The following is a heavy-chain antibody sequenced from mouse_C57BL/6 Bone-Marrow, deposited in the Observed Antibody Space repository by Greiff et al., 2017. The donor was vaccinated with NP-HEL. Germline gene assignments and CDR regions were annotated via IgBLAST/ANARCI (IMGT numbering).Heavy chain of an antibody. CDR1: GFTFSSYG. Sequence: DVMLVESGGDLVKPGGSLKLSCAASGFTFSSYGMSWVRQTPDKRLEWVATISSGGSYTYYPDSVKGRFTITRDNAKNTLYLQMSSLKSEDTAMYYCARHEEGYYGSSSYWYFDVWGTGTTVTVSS. J-gene: IGHJ1*03. D-gene: IGHD1-1*01. CDR2: ISSGGSYT. V-gene: IGHV5-6*02. CDR3: ARHEEGYYGSSSYWYFDV.